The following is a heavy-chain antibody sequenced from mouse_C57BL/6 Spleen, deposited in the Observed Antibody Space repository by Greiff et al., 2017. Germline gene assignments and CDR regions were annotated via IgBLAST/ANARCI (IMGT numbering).Heavy chain of an antibody. CDR2: LNPSSGYT. CDR3: TTVCSGYCCAY. D-gene: IGHD3-2*02. Sequence: QVQLQQSGAELAKPGASVKLSCKASGYTFTSYWMPWVKQRPGQGLEWIGYLNPSSGYTKYNQKFKDKATLTAAKSSRTAYMQLSRLTYEDSAVXYWTTVCSGYCCAYWGQGTLVTVSA. CDR1: GYTFTSYW. J-gene: IGHJ3*01. V-gene: IGHV1-7*01.